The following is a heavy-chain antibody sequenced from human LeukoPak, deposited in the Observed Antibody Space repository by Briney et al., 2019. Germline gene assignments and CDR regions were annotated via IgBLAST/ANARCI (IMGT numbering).Heavy chain of an antibody. D-gene: IGHD3-10*01. V-gene: IGHV3-53*01. CDR2: IYSGGST. CDR1: GFTVSSNY. Sequence: GSLSLSCAASGFTVSSNYMSWVRQAPGKGLEWVSVIYSGGSTNYADSVRGRFTISRDNSKNTLYLQMNSLRAEDTAVYYCARDRITYLDYWGQGTLVTVSS. CDR3: ARDRITYLDY. J-gene: IGHJ4*02.